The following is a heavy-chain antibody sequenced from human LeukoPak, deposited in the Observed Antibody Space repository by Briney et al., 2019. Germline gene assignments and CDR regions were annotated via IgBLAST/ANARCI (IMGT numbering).Heavy chain of an antibody. V-gene: IGHV4-34*01. Sequence: PSETLSLTCAVYGVSFSGYYWSWVRQPPGKGLEWLGEINHSGSTNYNPSLKSRVTISVDTSKNQFSLKLSSVTAADTAVYYCARRMPLNKGAYGMDVWGQGTTVTVSS. CDR2: INHSGST. CDR3: ARRMPLNKGAYGMDV. J-gene: IGHJ6*02. D-gene: IGHD1-26*01. CDR1: GVSFSGYY.